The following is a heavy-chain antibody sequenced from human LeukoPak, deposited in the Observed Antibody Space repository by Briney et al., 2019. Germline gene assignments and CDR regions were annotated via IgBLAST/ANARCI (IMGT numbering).Heavy chain of an antibody. CDR3: AKSQLG. CDR2: IRYGESDK. J-gene: IGHJ4*02. Sequence: PGGSLRLSCAASGFTFSSYDMHWIRQAPGKGLDWVAFIRYGESDKYYADSVKGRFTISRDNSKNTLFLQMNNLRPEDTAVYYCAKSQLGWGQGTLVTVSS. V-gene: IGHV3-30*02. D-gene: IGHD1-1*01. CDR1: GFTFSSYD.